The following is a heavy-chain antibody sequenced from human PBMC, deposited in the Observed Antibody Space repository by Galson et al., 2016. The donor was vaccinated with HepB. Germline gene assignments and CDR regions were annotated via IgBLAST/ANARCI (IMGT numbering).Heavy chain of an antibody. CDR1: GRTLSIYG. V-gene: IGHV3-23*01. J-gene: IGHJ3*02. CDR3: AKLGPGYCSGGTCQKSYDAFDI. CDR2: ISPSGDIT. D-gene: IGHD2-15*01. Sequence: SLRLSCAASGRTLSIYGMSWVRQAPGKGLEWVSTISPSGDITHSADSVKGRFTISRDNGKNTVYPQMNSLRAEDTAIYYCAKLGPGYCSGGTCQKSYDAFDIWGQGTMVTVSP.